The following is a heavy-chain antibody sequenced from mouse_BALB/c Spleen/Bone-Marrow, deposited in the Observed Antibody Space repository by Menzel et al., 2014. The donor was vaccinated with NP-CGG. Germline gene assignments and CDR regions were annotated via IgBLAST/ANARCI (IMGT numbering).Heavy chain of an antibody. D-gene: IGHD2-14*01. V-gene: IGHV1-69*01. Sequence: QVQLQQPGAELVIPGASVKMSCKASGHTFTDYWMHWVKQRPGQGLEWIGAIDTSDSYTSYNQKFKGKATLTVDESSSTAYMQLSSLTSEDSAVYYCARSDYRFDPLPYWGQGTLVTVSA. CDR2: IDTSDSYT. CDR1: GHTFTDYW. CDR3: ARSDYRFDPLPY. J-gene: IGHJ3*01.